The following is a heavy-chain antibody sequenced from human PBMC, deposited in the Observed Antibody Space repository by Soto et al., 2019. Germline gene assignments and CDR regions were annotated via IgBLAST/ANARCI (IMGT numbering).Heavy chain of an antibody. J-gene: IGHJ4*02. CDR1: GGSISSGGYY. V-gene: IGHV4-31*03. D-gene: IGHD2-15*01. CDR3: ARPNCSGGSCPATYFDY. Sequence: PSETLSLTCTVSGGSISSGGYYWSWIRQHPGKGLEWIGYIYYSGSTYYNPSLKSRVTISVDTSKNQFSLKLSSVTAADTAVYYCARPNCSGGSCPATYFDYWGQGTLVTVSS. CDR2: IYYSGST.